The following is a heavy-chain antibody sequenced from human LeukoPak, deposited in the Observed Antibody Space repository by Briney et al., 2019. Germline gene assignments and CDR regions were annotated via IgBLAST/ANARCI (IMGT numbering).Heavy chain of an antibody. CDR3: AKDFLFSEQWLVPVGDY. Sequence: GGSLRLSCAASGFTFSSYAMSWVRQAPGKGLEWVSAISGSGGSTYYADSVKGRFTISRDNSKNTLYLQMNSLRAEDTAVYYCAKDFLFSEQWLVPVGDYWGRGTLVTVSS. V-gene: IGHV3-23*01. CDR2: ISGSGGST. D-gene: IGHD6-19*01. J-gene: IGHJ4*02. CDR1: GFTFSSYA.